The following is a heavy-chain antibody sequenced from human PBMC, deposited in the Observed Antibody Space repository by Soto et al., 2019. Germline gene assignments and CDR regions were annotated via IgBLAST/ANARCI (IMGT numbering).Heavy chain of an antibody. CDR3: ARDGVKAAGTHWFDP. J-gene: IGHJ5*02. V-gene: IGHV1-18*04. CDR2: ISAYNGNT. D-gene: IGHD6-13*01. Sequence: QVQLVQSGAEVKKPGASVKVSCKAPGYTFTSDGISWVRQAPGQGLDWMGWISAYNGNTNYAQKLQGRVTMTTDTSSSTAYMELRSLRSDDTAVYYCARDGVKAAGTHWFDPWGQGTLVTVSS. CDR1: GYTFTSDG.